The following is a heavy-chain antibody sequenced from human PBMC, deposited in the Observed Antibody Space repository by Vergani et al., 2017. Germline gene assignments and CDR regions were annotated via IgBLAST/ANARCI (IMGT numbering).Heavy chain of an antibody. D-gene: IGHD3-16*01. CDR1: GDSIISRSYY. J-gene: IGHJ2*01. CDR3: ASGKYYSDSTSHFRGRYFDV. Sequence: QVQLQESGPGLVKPSETLSLTCTVSGDSIISRSYYWGWIRQPPGKGLEWIGSIYNSGNGDSSSSLKSRVTISADTSKNQFSLRLTSVTAADTAVYYCASGKYYSDSTSHFRGRYFDVWVRGTLVTVPS. CDR2: IYNSGNG. V-gene: IGHV4-39*01.